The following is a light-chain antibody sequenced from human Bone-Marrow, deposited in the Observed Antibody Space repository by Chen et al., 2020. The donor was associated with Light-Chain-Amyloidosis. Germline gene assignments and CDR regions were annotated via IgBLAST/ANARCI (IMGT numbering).Light chain of an antibody. CDR2: EVN. CDR3: ASYSGTYNLVL. Sequence: QSALSQPPSASGSPGQSVTISCTGDSMDVGGYNYVSWYQQFPGKAPNLIIYEVNKRPSGVPDRFSGSKSGNTDSLIVSGLQAEDEADYFCASYSGTYNLVLFGGGTKLTVL. CDR1: SMDVGGYNY. J-gene: IGLJ2*01. V-gene: IGLV2-8*01.